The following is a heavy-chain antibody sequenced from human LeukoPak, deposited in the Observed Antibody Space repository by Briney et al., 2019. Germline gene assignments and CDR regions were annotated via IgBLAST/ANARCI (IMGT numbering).Heavy chain of an antibody. CDR2: LYYSGST. Sequence: PSQTLSLTCTVSGGSISSGSYYWGWIRQPPGKGLEWIGNLYYSGSTYYNPPLKSRVTISVDTSKNQFSLKLSSVTAADTAVYYCARQAISGYDPPPFDSWGQGTLVTVSS. CDR1: GGSISSGSYY. J-gene: IGHJ4*02. CDR3: ARQAISGYDPPPFDS. V-gene: IGHV4-39*01. D-gene: IGHD5-12*01.